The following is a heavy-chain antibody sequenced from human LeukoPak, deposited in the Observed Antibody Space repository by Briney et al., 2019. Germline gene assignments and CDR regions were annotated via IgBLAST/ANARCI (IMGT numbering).Heavy chain of an antibody. CDR3: ARAPYYYDSSGYHPLYFDY. CDR1: GGSISSYY. V-gene: IGHV4-59*01. J-gene: IGHJ4*02. D-gene: IGHD3-22*01. Sequence: SETLSLTCTVSGGSISSYYWSWIRQPPGKGLEWIGYIYYSGSTNYNPSLKSRATISVDTSKNQFSLKLSSVTAADTAVYYCARAPYYYDSSGYHPLYFDYWGQGTLVTVSS. CDR2: IYYSGST.